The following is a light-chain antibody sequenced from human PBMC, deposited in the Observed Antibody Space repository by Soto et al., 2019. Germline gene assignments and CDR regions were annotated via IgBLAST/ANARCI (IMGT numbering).Light chain of an antibody. Sequence: EIESTHCPATLHLSPGERATLSCSASQSVTSRYLAWYQQKPGQAPRLLFFGASIRDTGIPDRFSGSGSGTDFTLTISRLEPEDFAVYHCQQYDDSMTFGQGTKVDIK. CDR3: QQYDDSMT. V-gene: IGKV3-20*01. CDR2: GAS. J-gene: IGKJ1*01. CDR1: QSVTSRY.